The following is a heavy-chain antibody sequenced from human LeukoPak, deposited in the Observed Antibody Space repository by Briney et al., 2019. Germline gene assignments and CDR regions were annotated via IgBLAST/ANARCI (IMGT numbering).Heavy chain of an antibody. J-gene: IGHJ5*02. CDR2: IKQDGSEK. D-gene: IGHD6-19*01. CDR1: GFTFSSYW. V-gene: IGHV3-7*01. Sequence: GGSLRLSCAASGFTFSSYWMSWVRQAPGKGLEWVANIKQDGSEKYYVDSVKGRFTISRDNAKNSLYLQMNSLRAEDTAVYYCARDRIAVAGLGRFDPWGQGTLVTVSS. CDR3: ARDRIAVAGLGRFDP.